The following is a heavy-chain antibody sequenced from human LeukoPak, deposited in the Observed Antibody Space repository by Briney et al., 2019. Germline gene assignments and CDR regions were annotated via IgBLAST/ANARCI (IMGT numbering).Heavy chain of an antibody. D-gene: IGHD6-13*01. CDR3: AKVRDSSSWSYYYYYYGMDV. Sequence: GRSLRLSCAASGFTFSSYGMHWVRQAPGKGLEGVAVISYDGTNKYYADSVKGRFTISRDNSKNTLYLQMNSLRAEDTAVYYCAKVRDSSSWSYYYYYYGMDVWGKGTTVTVSS. J-gene: IGHJ6*04. CDR1: GFTFSSYG. CDR2: ISYDGTNK. V-gene: IGHV3-30*18.